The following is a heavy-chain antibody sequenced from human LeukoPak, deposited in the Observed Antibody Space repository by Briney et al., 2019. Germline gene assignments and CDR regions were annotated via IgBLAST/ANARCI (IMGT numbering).Heavy chain of an antibody. CDR3: TRVVPRYYYESSGYSYSDF. J-gene: IGHJ4*02. CDR2: MSPNSGDT. V-gene: IGHV1-8*01. D-gene: IGHD3-22*01. CDR1: GYTFTNLD. Sequence: ASVKVSCKTSGYTFTNLDINWLRQAPGQGLEWMGWMSPNSGDTGYAQKFQGRVSMTRDTSISTAYMELSSLRSEDTAVYYCTRVVPRYYYESSGYSYSDFWGQGTLVTVSS.